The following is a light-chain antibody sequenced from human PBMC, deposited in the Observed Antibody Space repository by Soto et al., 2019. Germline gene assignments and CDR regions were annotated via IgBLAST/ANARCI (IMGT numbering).Light chain of an antibody. Sequence: EIVLTQSPATLSLSPGERATLSCRASQSVSSYLAWYQQKPGQAPRLLIYGASSRATGIPDRFSGSGSGTDFTLTISSLQAEDVAVYYCQQYYSTSITFGQGTRLEIK. CDR2: GAS. CDR3: QQYYSTSIT. V-gene: IGKV3-11*01. J-gene: IGKJ5*01. CDR1: QSVSSY.